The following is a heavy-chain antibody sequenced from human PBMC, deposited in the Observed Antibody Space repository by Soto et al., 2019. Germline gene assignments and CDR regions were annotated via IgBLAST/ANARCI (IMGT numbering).Heavy chain of an antibody. Sequence: GASVKVSCKASGYTFTSYGISWVRQAPGQGLEWMGWISAYNGNTNYAQKLQGRVTMTTDTSTSTAYMELRSLRSEDTAVYYCARDPRLYGDYAWFDPWGQGTMVTLSS. CDR1: GYTFTSYG. CDR2: ISAYNGNT. V-gene: IGHV1-18*01. D-gene: IGHD4-17*01. CDR3: ARDPRLYGDYAWFDP. J-gene: IGHJ5*02.